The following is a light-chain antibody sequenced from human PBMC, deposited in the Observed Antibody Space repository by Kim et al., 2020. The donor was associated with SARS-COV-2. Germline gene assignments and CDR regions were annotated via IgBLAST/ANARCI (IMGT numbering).Light chain of an antibody. J-gene: IGKJ2*01. V-gene: IGKV1-5*03. CDR2: KAS. CDR1: QTIYTW. Sequence: LSASVGDGITITCRASQTIYTWLAWYQQKPGKAPKLMISKASNLESGVPSRFSGSGSGTEFTLTITSLQPDDSATYYCQQYNVMYTFGQGTKLEI. CDR3: QQYNVMYT.